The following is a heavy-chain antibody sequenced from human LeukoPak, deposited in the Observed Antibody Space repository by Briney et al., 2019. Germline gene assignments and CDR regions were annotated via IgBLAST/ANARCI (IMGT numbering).Heavy chain of an antibody. J-gene: IGHJ3*02. D-gene: IGHD1-26*01. CDR2: ISSNGGST. V-gene: IGHV3-64*01. CDR1: GFTFSSYA. CDR3: ARPLGATEAFYI. Sequence: GGSLRLSCAASGFTFSSYAMHWVRQAPGKGLEYVSAISSNGGSTYYANSVKGRFTISRDNSKNTLYLQMGSLRAEDMAVYYCARPLGATEAFYIWGQGTMVTVSS.